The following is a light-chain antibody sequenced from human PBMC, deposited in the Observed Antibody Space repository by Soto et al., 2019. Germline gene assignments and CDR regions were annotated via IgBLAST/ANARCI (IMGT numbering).Light chain of an antibody. V-gene: IGKV3-20*01. CDR2: GAS. J-gene: IGKJ1*01. CDR1: QSVSNNY. Sequence: IVLTQSPGTLSLSPGERSTLSCRASQSVSNNYLAWYQQKPGXAPXXLIYGASNRATGIPDRFSGSGSGTDFTLTISRLEPEDFAVYYCQQYGSSGTFGQGTKVDIK. CDR3: QQYGSSGT.